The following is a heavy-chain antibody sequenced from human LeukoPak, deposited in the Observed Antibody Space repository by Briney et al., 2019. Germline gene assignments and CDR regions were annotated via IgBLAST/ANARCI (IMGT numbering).Heavy chain of an antibody. CDR1: GYSFTSYW. CDR3: ARVLVVPAAGYYHYAMDV. V-gene: IGHV5-10-1*01. J-gene: IGHJ6*02. D-gene: IGHD2-2*01. CDR2: IDPSDSYS. Sequence: GESLRISCKGSGYSFTSYWISWVRQMPGKGLEWMGGIDPSDSYSKYSPSFQGHVTISADKSISTAYLQWSSLKASDIAIYYCARVLVVPAAGYYHYAMDVWGQGTTVTVSS.